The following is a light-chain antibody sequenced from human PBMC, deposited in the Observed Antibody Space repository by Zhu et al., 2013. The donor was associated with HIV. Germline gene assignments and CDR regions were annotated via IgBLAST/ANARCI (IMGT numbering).Light chain of an antibody. CDR2: AAS. Sequence: DIQMTQSPSSVSASVGDRVTITCRASQDINNWLVWYQQKPGKAPKLLIFAASSLQRGVPSRFSGSGSGTYFTLTISSLQPEDFATYYCQQANNFPYTFGQGTKLEIK. CDR1: QDINNW. CDR3: QQANNFPYT. V-gene: IGKV1-12*01. J-gene: IGKJ2*01.